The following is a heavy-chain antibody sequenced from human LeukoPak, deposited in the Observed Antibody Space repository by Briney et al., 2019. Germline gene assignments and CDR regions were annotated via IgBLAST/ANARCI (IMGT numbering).Heavy chain of an antibody. CDR3: ARGRWTATETTYYLDY. CDR1: GYSFSDYA. CDR2: INAGNGKT. V-gene: IGHV1-3*01. J-gene: IGHJ4*02. Sequence: GASVKVSCKASGYSFSDYATQWVRQAPGPRLEWMGWINAGNGKTKYSKNFQGRGTITRDRSASTAYMELSSLRSEDTSIYYCARGRWTATETTYYLDYWGQGTLVTVSS. D-gene: IGHD4-17*01.